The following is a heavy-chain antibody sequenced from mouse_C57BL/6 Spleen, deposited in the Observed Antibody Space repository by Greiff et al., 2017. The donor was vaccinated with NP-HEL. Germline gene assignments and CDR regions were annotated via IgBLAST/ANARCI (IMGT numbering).Heavy chain of an antibody. D-gene: IGHD1-1*01. CDR1: GYAFSSSW. CDR3: ARYYGSSHDY. V-gene: IGHV1-82*01. J-gene: IGHJ2*01. Sequence: VQLVESGPELVKPGASVKISCKASGYAFSSSWMNWVKQRPGKGLEWIGRIYPGDGDTNYNGKFKGKATLTADKSSSTAYMQLSSLTSEDSAVYFCARYYGSSHDYWGQGTTLTVSS. CDR2: IYPGDGDT.